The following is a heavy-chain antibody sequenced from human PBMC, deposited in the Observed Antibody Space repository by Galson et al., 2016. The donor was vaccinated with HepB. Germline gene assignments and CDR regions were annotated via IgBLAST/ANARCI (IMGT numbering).Heavy chain of an antibody. J-gene: IGHJ6*02. Sequence: SVKVSCKASGYTFTSYGISWVRQAPGQGLEWMGWISAYNGNTHYAQKLQGRVTMTTDTSTSTAYMELRSLRSDDTAVYYCARDRHQYSSGWYVGGMDVWGQGTTVTVSS. CDR3: ARDRHQYSSGWYVGGMDV. D-gene: IGHD6-19*01. CDR2: ISAYNGNT. CDR1: GYTFTSYG. V-gene: IGHV1-18*01.